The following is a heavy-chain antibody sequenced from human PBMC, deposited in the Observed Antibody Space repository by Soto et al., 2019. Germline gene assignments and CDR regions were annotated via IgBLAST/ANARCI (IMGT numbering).Heavy chain of an antibody. CDR3: ARDVGALSGSYPLFDY. Sequence: QPGGSLRLSCAASGFTFSSYGMHWVRQAPGKGLEWVAVIWYDGSNKYYADSVKGRFTISRDNSKNTLYLQMNSLRAEDTAVYYCARDVGALSGSYPLFDYWGQGTLVTVSS. CDR2: IWYDGSNK. D-gene: IGHD1-26*01. V-gene: IGHV3-33*01. J-gene: IGHJ4*02. CDR1: GFTFSSYG.